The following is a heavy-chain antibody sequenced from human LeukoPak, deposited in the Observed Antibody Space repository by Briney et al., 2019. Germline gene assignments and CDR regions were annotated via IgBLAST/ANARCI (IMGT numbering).Heavy chain of an antibody. J-gene: IGHJ6*03. D-gene: IGHD5-18*01. CDR1: GFTFSSYW. V-gene: IGHV3-7*01. CDR3: ARDYSYGYYYYYMDV. Sequence: GGSLRLSCAASGFTFSSYWMSWVRQAPGKGLEWVANIKQDGSEKYYVDSVKGRFTISRDNAKNSLYLQMNSLRAKDTAVYYCARDYSYGYYYYYMDVWGKGTTVTVSS. CDR2: IKQDGSEK.